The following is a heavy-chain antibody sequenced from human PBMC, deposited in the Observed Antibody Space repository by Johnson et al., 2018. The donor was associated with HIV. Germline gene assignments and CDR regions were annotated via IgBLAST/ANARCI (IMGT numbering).Heavy chain of an antibody. D-gene: IGHD3-22*01. CDR3: ARDRGYWDGLDI. V-gene: IGHV3-30-3*01. J-gene: IGHJ3*02. CDR2: ISYDGSIK. Sequence: QVQLVESGGDVVQPGRSLRLSCAASGFTFSSSAMHWVRQAPGQGLQWVALISYDGSIKYFADSVKGRFTIYRDNSKNTLYLQMNSLRAEDTAVYYCARDRGYWDGLDIWGQGTMVTVSS. CDR1: GFTFSSSA.